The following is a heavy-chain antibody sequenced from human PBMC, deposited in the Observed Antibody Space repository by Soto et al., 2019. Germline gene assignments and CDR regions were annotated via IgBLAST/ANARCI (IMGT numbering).Heavy chain of an antibody. V-gene: IGHV5-10-1*01. Sequence: GESLKISCKGSGYSFTSYWISWVRQMPGKGLEWMGRIDPSDSYTNYSPSFQGHVTISADKSISTAYLQWSSLKASDTAMYYCARYSSGATVFYYFDYWGQGTLVTVSS. CDR3: ARYSSGATVFYYFDY. CDR2: IDPSDSYT. CDR1: GYSFTSYW. D-gene: IGHD6-19*01. J-gene: IGHJ4*02.